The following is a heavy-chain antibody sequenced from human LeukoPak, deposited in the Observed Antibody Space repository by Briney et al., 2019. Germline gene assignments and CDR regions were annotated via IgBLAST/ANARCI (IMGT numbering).Heavy chain of an antibody. D-gene: IGHD5-18*01. J-gene: IGHJ4*02. CDR1: GGAFSGYY. V-gene: IGHV4-34*01. Sequence: SETLSLTCAVYGGAFSGYYWTWVRQPPGKGLEWMGEINHSGITNYNPSLKSRVTISVDTSKNQFSLKLSSVTAADTAVYYCARCSPYWSGYSYGSSQYSSGYYFDYWGQGTLVTVSS. CDR3: ARCSPYWSGYSYGSSQYSSGYYFDY. CDR2: INHSGIT.